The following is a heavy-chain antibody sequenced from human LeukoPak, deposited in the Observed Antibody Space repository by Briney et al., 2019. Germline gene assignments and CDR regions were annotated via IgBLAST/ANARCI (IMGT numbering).Heavy chain of an antibody. V-gene: IGHV5-51*01. CDR1: GYSFTNYW. Sequence: GESLKISCMGSGYSFTNYWIGWVRQMPGEGLEWMGIIYPGDSITRYSPSFQGQVTISADKSITTAYLQWSSLKASDTAIYYCARSIYCSSTSCPSPYYFYYIDVWGKGTTVTVSS. J-gene: IGHJ6*03. CDR2: IYPGDSIT. CDR3: ARSIYCSSTSCPSPYYFYYIDV. D-gene: IGHD2-2*01.